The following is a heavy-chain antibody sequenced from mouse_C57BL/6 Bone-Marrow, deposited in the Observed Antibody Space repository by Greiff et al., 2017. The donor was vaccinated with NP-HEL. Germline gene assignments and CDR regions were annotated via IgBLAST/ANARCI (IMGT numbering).Heavy chain of an antibody. Sequence: QVQLQQPGTELVKPGASVKLSCKASGYTFTSYWLPWVKQRPGQGLEWIGNINPSNGGTNYNEKFKSKATLTVDKSSSTAYMQLSSLTSEDSAVYYCARSGSPYYFDYWGQGTTLTVSS. J-gene: IGHJ2*01. CDR2: INPSNGGT. CDR1: GYTFTSYW. CDR3: ARSGSPYYFDY. D-gene: IGHD1-1*01. V-gene: IGHV1-53*01.